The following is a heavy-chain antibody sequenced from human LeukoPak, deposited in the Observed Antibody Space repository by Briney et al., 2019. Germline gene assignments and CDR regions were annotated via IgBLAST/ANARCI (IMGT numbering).Heavy chain of an antibody. CDR3: AKDISWVATIGDAFDI. CDR1: GFTFDDYA. J-gene: IGHJ3*02. Sequence: EPGRSLRLSCAASGFTFDDYAMHWVRQAPGKGLEWVSGISWNSGSIGYADSVKGRFTISRDNAKNSLYLQMNSLRAEDTALYYCAKDISWVATIGDAFDIWGQGTMVTVSS. V-gene: IGHV3-9*01. D-gene: IGHD5-12*01. CDR2: ISWNSGSI.